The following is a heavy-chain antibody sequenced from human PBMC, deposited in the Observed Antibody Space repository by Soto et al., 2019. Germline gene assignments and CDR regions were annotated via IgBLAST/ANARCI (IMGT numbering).Heavy chain of an antibody. D-gene: IGHD2-8*01. Sequence: DVQVAESGGGSVQPGRSLRLSCAASGFSFDEYAMHWVRQVPGKGLEWVSSINWNSGNIGYADSVRGRFTISRDNAKNSVYLQMNSLRPEDTAFYYCAKGTKYCSSGVCSVFDYWGQGTLVTVSS. V-gene: IGHV3-9*01. CDR1: GFSFDEYA. CDR3: AKGTKYCSSGVCSVFDY. J-gene: IGHJ4*02. CDR2: INWNSGNI.